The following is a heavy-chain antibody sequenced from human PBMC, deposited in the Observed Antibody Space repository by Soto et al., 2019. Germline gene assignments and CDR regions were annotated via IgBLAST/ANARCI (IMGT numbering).Heavy chain of an antibody. D-gene: IGHD3-9*01. V-gene: IGHV3-33*01. Sequence: GGSLRLSCAASGFTFSSYGMHWVRQAPGKGLEWVAVIWYDGSNKYYADSVKGRFTISRDNSKNTLYLQMNSLRAEDTAVYYCARDIVRRDYHILTGYSDLFDYWGQG. CDR3: ARDIVRRDYHILTGYSDLFDY. CDR2: IWYDGSNK. J-gene: IGHJ4*02. CDR1: GFTFSSYG.